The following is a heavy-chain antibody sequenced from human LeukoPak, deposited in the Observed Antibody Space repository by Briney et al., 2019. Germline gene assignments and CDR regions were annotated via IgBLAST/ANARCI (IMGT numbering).Heavy chain of an antibody. J-gene: IGHJ5*02. CDR2: INPNSGGT. CDR3: ARGGTELRYFDWVEYGNNWFDP. CDR1: GYTFTGYY. Sequence: ASVKVSCKASGYTFTGYYMHWVRQAPGQGLEWMGWINPNSGGTNYAQKFQGRVTMTRDTSISTAYTELSRLRSDDTAVYYCARGGTELRYFDWVEYGNNWFDPWGQGTLVTVSS. V-gene: IGHV1-2*02. D-gene: IGHD3-9*01.